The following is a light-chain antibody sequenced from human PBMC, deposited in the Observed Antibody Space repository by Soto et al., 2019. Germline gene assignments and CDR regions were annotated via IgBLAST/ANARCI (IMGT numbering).Light chain of an antibody. Sequence: EIVLTQSPGTLSLSPGERATLSCRASERLSSVYLAGYQQRPGQPPRLLIYGASNRATGIPDRFSGSGSGKDFTLIINSMEPEDFAVYCCQQYGSSPLTFGGGTKVEIK. V-gene: IGKV3-20*01. CDR2: GAS. CDR3: QQYGSSPLT. CDR1: ERLSSVY. J-gene: IGKJ4*01.